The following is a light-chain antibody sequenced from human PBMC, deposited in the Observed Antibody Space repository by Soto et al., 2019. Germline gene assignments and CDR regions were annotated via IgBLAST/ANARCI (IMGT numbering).Light chain of an antibody. CDR3: QQYYSSPPT. CDR1: ENVRTF. V-gene: IGKV3-11*01. Sequence: EVVLTQSPATLSLSPGERATLSCRASENVRTFVDWYQQKPGQAPRLLIYGASNRATGIPARFSGSGSGTDFTLTITSLQAEDVAVYYCQQYYSSPPTFGQGTKVEIK. CDR2: GAS. J-gene: IGKJ1*01.